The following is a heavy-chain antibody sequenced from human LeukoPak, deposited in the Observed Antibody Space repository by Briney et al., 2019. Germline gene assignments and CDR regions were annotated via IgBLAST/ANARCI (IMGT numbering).Heavy chain of an antibody. CDR3: ARGANEAEPMTGNYDDAFDI. J-gene: IGHJ3*02. CDR1: GGSFSGYY. D-gene: IGHD3-9*01. CDR2: INHSGST. V-gene: IGHV4-34*01. Sequence: KPSETLSLTCAVYGGSFSGYYWSWIRQPPEKGLEWIGEINHSGSTNYNPSLKSRVTISVDTSKNQFSLKLSSVTAADTAVYYCARGANEAEPMTGNYDDAFDIWGQGTMVTVSS.